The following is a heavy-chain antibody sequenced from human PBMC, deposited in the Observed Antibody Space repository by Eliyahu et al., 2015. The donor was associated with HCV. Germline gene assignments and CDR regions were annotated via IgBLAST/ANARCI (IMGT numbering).Heavy chain of an antibody. CDR2: ISYDGSNK. Sequence: QVQLVESGGGVVQPGRSLRLSCAASGFTFXSYAMHWVRQAPGKGLEWVAVISYDGSNKYYADSVKGRFTISRDNSKNTLYLQMNSLRAEDTAVYYCARGRGVLVGWYFDYWGQGTLVTVSS. CDR3: ARGRGVLVGWYFDY. J-gene: IGHJ4*02. CDR1: GFTFXSYA. D-gene: IGHD2-15*01. V-gene: IGHV3-30-3*01.